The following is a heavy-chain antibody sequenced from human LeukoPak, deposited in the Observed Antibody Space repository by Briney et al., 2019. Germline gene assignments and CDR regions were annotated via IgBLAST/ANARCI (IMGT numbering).Heavy chain of an antibody. D-gene: IGHD4-23*01. V-gene: IGHV3-30*18. CDR1: RFTFSSYG. CDR3: ANLLRWEPY. J-gene: IGHJ4*02. Sequence: PGGSLRLSCAASRFTFSSYGMHWVRQAPGKGLEWVAVISYDGSNKYYADPVKGRFTISRDNSKNTLYLQMNSLRAEDTAVYYCANLLRWEPYWGQGTLVTVSS. CDR2: ISYDGSNK.